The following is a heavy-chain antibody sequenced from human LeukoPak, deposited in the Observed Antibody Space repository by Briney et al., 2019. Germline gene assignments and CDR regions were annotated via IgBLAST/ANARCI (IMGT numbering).Heavy chain of an antibody. D-gene: IGHD3-16*02. CDR2: IIPIFGTA. CDR1: GGTFSSYA. J-gene: IGHJ5*02. V-gene: IGHV1-69*05. Sequence: SVKVSCKASGGTFSSYAISWVRQAPGQGLEWMGRIIPIFGTANYAQKFQGRVTITTDESTGTAYMELSSLRSEDTAVYYCAPAYVWGSYRWSPWGQGTLVTVSS. CDR3: APAYVWGSYRWSP.